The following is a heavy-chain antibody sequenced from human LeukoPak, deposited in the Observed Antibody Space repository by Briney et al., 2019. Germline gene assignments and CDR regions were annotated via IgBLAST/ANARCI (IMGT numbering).Heavy chain of an antibody. CDR2: ISYDGSNK. D-gene: IGHD2-15*01. CDR1: GFTFSSYA. J-gene: IGHJ1*01. Sequence: GGSLRLSCAASGFTFSSYAMHWVRQAPGKGLEWVAVISYDGSNKYYADSVKGRFTISRDNSKNTLYLQMNSLRAEDTAVYYCASPYCSGGSCYGWYFQHWGQGTLVTVSS. V-gene: IGHV3-30-3*01. CDR3: ASPYCSGGSCYGWYFQH.